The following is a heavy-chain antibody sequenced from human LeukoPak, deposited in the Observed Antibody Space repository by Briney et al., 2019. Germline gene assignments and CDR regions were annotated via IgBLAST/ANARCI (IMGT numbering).Heavy chain of an antibody. V-gene: IGHV4-59*12. CDR1: GGSISSYY. Sequence: SETLSLTCTVSGGSISSYYWSWIRQPPGRGLEWIGYIYYSGTTNYNPSPKSRVTISVDTSKNQFSLKLSSVTAADTAVYYCARGRGYYYGSGSYYTSHYYYYYYMDVWGKGTTVTVSS. CDR3: ARGRGYYYGSGSYYTSHYYYYYYMDV. CDR2: IYYSGTT. D-gene: IGHD3-10*01. J-gene: IGHJ6*03.